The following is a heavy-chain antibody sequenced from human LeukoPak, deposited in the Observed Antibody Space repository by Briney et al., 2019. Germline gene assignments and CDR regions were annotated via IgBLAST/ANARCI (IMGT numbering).Heavy chain of an antibody. V-gene: IGHV3-64D*09. CDR3: VKDQGVGNSWRNYFDY. CDR1: GFTFSSYA. CDR2: ISRNADGT. Sequence: GGSLRLSCSASGFTFSSYAMHWVRPAPGKGLEYVSSISRNADGTYFADSVKGRFTISRDNSKNTLVLQMSSLRVDDTAVYYCVKDQGVGNSWRNYFDYWGQGTLVTVSS. J-gene: IGHJ4*02. D-gene: IGHD6-13*01.